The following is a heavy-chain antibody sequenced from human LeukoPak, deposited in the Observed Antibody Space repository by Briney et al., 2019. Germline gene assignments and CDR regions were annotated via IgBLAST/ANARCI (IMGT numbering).Heavy chain of an antibody. CDR2: IYYGGST. Sequence: PSQTLSLTCTVSGGSISSGGYYWSWIRQHPGKGLEWIGYIYYGGSTYYNPSLKSRVTISVDTSKNQFSLKLSSVTAADTAVYYCARDRLRFLEWLSAGMDVWGQGTTVTVSS. CDR3: ARDRLRFLEWLSAGMDV. D-gene: IGHD3-3*01. CDR1: GGSISSGGYY. J-gene: IGHJ6*02. V-gene: IGHV4-31*03.